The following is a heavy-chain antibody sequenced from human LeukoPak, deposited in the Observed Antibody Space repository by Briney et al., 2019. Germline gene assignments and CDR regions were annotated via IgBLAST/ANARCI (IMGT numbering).Heavy chain of an antibody. V-gene: IGHV1-2*02. J-gene: IGHJ6*03. D-gene: IGHD3-9*01. CDR3: ARTYYDILTGYYYYMDV. CDR2: INPNSGGT. Sequence: SVKVSCKASGYTFTGYYMHWVRQAPGQGLEWMGWINPNSGGTNYAQKFQGRVTMTRDTSISTAYMELSRLRSDDTAVYYCARTYYDILTGYYYYMDVWGKGTTVTVSS. CDR1: GYTFTGYY.